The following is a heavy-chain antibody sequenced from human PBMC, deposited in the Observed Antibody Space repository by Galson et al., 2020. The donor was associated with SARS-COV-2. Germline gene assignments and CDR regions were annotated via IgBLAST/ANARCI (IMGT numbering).Heavy chain of an antibody. Sequence: GGSLRLSCAASGFTFSSYWMHWVRQAPGKGLVWVSRINSDGSSTSYADSVKGRFTISRDNAKNTLYLQRNSLRAEDTAVYYCARGWGDYGDYGFDYWGQGTRVTVSS. CDR2: INSDGSST. CDR3: ARGWGDYGDYGFDY. D-gene: IGHD4-17*01. V-gene: IGHV3-74*01. J-gene: IGHJ4*02. CDR1: GFTFSSYW.